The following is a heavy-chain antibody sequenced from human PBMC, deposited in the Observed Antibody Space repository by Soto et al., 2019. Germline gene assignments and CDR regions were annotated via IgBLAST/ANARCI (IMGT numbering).Heavy chain of an antibody. D-gene: IGHD2-21*02. CDR1: GGSISNGGYY. CDR3: ARDRLTVVVSAEGWFDP. CDR2: IYYSGST. Sequence: QVQLQESGPGLVKPSQTLSLTCTVSGGSISNGGYYWSWIRQHPEKGLEWIGYIYYSGSTYYNPSLESRVTISVDTSKNQFSLKLHSVTAADTAVYYCARDRLTVVVSAEGWFDPGGQGTLVTVSS. J-gene: IGHJ5*02. V-gene: IGHV4-31*03.